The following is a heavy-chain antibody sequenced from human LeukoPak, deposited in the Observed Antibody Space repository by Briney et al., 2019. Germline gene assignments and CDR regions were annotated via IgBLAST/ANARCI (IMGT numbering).Heavy chain of an antibody. Sequence: PSETLSLTCTVSGGSISSSGYYWGRIRQPPGKGLEWIGTIYYSGTTYYNPSLKSRVTISIDTSKNHFSLKLNSVTAADTAVYYCARRTGSRLPNWFDPWGQGTLVTVSS. CDR3: ARRTGSRLPNWFDP. D-gene: IGHD3-10*01. CDR1: GGSISSSGYY. V-gene: IGHV4-39*01. CDR2: IYYSGTT. J-gene: IGHJ5*02.